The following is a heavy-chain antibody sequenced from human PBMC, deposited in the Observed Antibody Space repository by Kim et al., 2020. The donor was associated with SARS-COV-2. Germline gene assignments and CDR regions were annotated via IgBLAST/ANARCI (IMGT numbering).Heavy chain of an antibody. CDR3: ARHAEDFWSGYPGAFDI. CDR1: GGSISSGGYY. J-gene: IGHJ3*02. CDR2: IYYSGST. V-gene: IGHV4-31*03. Sequence: SETLSLTCTVSGGSISSGGYYWSWIRQHPGKGLEWIGYIYYSGSTYYNPSLKSRVTISVDTSKNQFSLKLSSVTAADTAVYYCARHAEDFWSGYPGAFDIWGQGTMVTVSS. D-gene: IGHD3-3*01.